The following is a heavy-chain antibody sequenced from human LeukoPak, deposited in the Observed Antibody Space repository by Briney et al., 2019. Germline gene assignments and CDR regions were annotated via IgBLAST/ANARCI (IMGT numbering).Heavy chain of an antibody. D-gene: IGHD6-19*01. CDR3: AKATYSSGWYQDY. CDR1: GFTFDDYA. CDR2: ISWNSGSI. J-gene: IGHJ4*02. V-gene: IGHV3-9*01. Sequence: PGGSLRLSCAASGFTFDDYAMHWVRQAPGKGLEWVSGISWNSGSIGYADSVKGRFAISRDNAKNTLYLQMNSLRAGDTAVYYCAKATYSSGWYQDYWGQGTLVTVSS.